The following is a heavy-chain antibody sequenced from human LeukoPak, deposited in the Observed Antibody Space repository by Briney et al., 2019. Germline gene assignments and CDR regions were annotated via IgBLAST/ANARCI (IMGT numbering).Heavy chain of an antibody. CDR1: GGSISSYY. D-gene: IGHD2-2*01. Sequence: SETLSLTCTVSGGSISSYYWSWIRQPAGKGLEWIGRIYTSGSTNYNPSLKSRVTMSVDTSKNQFSLKLSSVTAADTAVYYCARDIVVVPAAYTNYFDYWGQGTLVTVSS. V-gene: IGHV4-4*07. CDR3: ARDIVVVPAAYTNYFDY. CDR2: IYTSGST. J-gene: IGHJ4*02.